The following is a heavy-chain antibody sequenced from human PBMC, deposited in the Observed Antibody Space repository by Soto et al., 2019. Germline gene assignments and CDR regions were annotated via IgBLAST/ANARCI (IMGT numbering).Heavy chain of an antibody. V-gene: IGHV3-23*01. Sequence: EVQLLESGGGLVQPGGSLRLSCAGSGFSFRSSIMSWVRQAPGTGLECVSSISGDGVYSYYADSVKGRFTISRDNSKNTLFLQMISLSADDTAVYYCARRSAEWAAFDIWGQGTMVAVSS. J-gene: IGHJ3*02. CDR2: ISGDGVYS. D-gene: IGHD1-26*01. CDR3: ARRSAEWAAFDI. CDR1: GFSFRSSI.